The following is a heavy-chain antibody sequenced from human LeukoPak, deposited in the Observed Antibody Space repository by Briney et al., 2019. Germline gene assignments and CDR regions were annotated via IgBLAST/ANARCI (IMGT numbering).Heavy chain of an antibody. J-gene: IGHJ2*01. CDR1: GFTFDDYA. D-gene: IGHD3-22*01. Sequence: GGSLRLSCAASGFTFDDYAMHWVRQAPGKGLEWVSGITWNSGSIVYADSVKGRFTISRDNAKNSLYLQMNSLRAEDTAVYYCAKDGYYDSSAYYYVRYFDLWGRGNLVTVSS. V-gene: IGHV3-9*01. CDR2: ITWNSGSI. CDR3: AKDGYYDSSAYYYVRYFDL.